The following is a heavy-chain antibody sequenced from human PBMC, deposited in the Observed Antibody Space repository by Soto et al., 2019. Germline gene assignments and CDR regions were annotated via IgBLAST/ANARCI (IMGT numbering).Heavy chain of an antibody. CDR3: AKDLRYYDSSGYSDSGY. V-gene: IGHV3-30*18. D-gene: IGHD3-22*01. J-gene: IGHJ4*02. CDR2: ISYDGSNK. CDR1: GFTFSSYG. Sequence: QVQLVESGGGVVQPGRSLRLSCAASGFTFSSYGMHWVRQAPGKGLEWVAVISYDGSNKYYADSVKGRFTISRDNSKNTLYLQMNSLRAEDTAVYYCAKDLRYYDSSGYSDSGYWGQGTLVTVSS.